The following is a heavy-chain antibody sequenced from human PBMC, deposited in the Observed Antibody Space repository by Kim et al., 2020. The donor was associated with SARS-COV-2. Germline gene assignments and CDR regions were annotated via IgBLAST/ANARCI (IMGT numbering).Heavy chain of an antibody. D-gene: IGHD6-19*01. J-gene: IGHJ5*02. CDR3: ARGQVYSSGWFVPNWFDP. Sequence: SETLSLTCAVYGGSFSGYYWSWIRQPPGKGLEWIGEINHSGSTNYNPSLKSRVTISVDTSKNQFSLKLSSVTAADTAVYYCARGQVYSSGWFVPNWFDPWGQGTLVTVSS. CDR1: GGSFSGYY. CDR2: INHSGST. V-gene: IGHV4-34*01.